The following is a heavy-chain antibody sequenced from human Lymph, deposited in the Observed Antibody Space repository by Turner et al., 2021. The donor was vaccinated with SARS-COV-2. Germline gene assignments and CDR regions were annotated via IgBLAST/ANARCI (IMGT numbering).Heavy chain of an antibody. D-gene: IGHD4-17*01. J-gene: IGHJ4*02. V-gene: IGHV3-21*01. CDR3: ARDIPTTADYFDY. CDR2: ISSSSSYI. CDR1: GFTFSTYS. Sequence: EVQLVESGGGLVKPGGSLRLSCAASGFTFSTYSMNWVRQAPGKGPEWISSISSSSSYIYYADSVKGRFTISRDDAKNSLYLQMNSLRAEDTAVYYCARDIPTTADYFDYWGQGTLVTVSS.